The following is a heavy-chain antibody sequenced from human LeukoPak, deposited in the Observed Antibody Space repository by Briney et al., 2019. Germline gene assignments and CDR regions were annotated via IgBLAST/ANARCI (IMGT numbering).Heavy chain of an antibody. CDR1: GFTFSSYA. Sequence: PGGSLRLSCAASGFTFSSYAMSWVRQAPGKGLEWVSAISGSGGSTYYADSVKGRLTISRDNAKNSLYLQMNSLRAEDTAVYYCARFGYYYGSGSYYMRRAHDYWGQGTLVTVSS. V-gene: IGHV3-23*01. D-gene: IGHD3-10*01. CDR2: ISGSGGST. CDR3: ARFGYYYGSGSYYMRRAHDY. J-gene: IGHJ4*02.